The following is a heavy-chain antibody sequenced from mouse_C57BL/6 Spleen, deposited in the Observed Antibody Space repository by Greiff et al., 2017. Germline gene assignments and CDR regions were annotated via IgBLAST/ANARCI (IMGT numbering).Heavy chain of an antibody. J-gene: IGHJ4*01. D-gene: IGHD3-3*01. CDR2: IRSKSNNYAT. CDR1: GFSFNTYA. V-gene: IGHV10-1*01. CDR3: VRRAGSYAMDY. Sequence: EVQVVESGGGLVQPKGSLKLSCAASGFSFNTYAMNWVRQAPGKGLEWVARIRSKSNNYATYYADSVKDRFTISRDDSESMLYLQMNNLKTEDTAMYYCVRRAGSYAMDYWGQGTSVTVSS.